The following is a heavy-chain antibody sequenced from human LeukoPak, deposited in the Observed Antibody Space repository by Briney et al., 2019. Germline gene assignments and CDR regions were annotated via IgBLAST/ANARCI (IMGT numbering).Heavy chain of an antibody. D-gene: IGHD3-16*01. J-gene: IGHJ6*02. CDR1: GFTFSAYG. CDR3: ARGGGLDV. V-gene: IGHV3-7*03. CDR2: INHNGNVN. Sequence: GGSLRLSCAASGFTFSAYGMNWARQAPGKGPEWVASINHNGNVNYYVDSVKGRFTISRDNAKNSLYLQMSNLRAEDTAVYFCARGGGLDVWGQGATVTVSS.